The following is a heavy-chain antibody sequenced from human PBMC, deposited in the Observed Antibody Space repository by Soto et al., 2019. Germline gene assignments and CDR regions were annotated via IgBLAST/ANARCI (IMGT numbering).Heavy chain of an antibody. Sequence: ASVKVSCKASGYTFTSYDINWVRQATGQGLEWMGWMNPSSGNTGYAQKFQGRVTMTRNTSISTAYMELSSLRSEDTAVYYCTTDYIYYGSKNYVPGREYAFDVWGQGTTVTVSS. CDR1: GYTFTSYD. J-gene: IGHJ6*02. CDR3: TTDYIYYGSKNYVPGREYAFDV. CDR2: MNPSSGNT. D-gene: IGHD3-10*01. V-gene: IGHV1-8*01.